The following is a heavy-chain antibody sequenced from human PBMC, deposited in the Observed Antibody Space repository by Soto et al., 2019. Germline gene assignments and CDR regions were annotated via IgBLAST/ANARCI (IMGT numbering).Heavy chain of an antibody. CDR1: GFTFSNYA. Sequence: EVQLLESGGGLVQPGGSLRLSCAASGFTFSNYAMSWVRQAPGKGLEWVAGISGGGGSTYYADSVKGRFTISRDNSRNTLSLQMNSLRGADKAVYYCGKDPNGDYVGAFAFWGQGTMVTVSS. CDR3: GKDPNGDYVGAFAF. V-gene: IGHV3-23*01. CDR2: ISGGGGST. J-gene: IGHJ3*01. D-gene: IGHD4-17*01.